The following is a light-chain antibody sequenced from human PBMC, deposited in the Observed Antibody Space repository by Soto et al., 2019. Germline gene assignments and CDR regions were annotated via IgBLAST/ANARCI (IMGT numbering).Light chain of an antibody. CDR3: QQYYSYPRT. Sequence: ALRMTQSPSSLSASPGDRVTVTCRASQGISTFLAWYQQQQGKSPKFLMHAASTFYSGVPSRFSGSGSGTNFTLTISGLQSEDFATYYCQQYYSYPRTFGQGTKVEMK. V-gene: IGKV1-8*01. CDR1: QGISTF. J-gene: IGKJ1*01. CDR2: AAS.